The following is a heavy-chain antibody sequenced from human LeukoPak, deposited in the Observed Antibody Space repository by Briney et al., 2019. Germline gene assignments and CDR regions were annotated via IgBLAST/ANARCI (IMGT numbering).Heavy chain of an antibody. V-gene: IGHV3-7*01. CDR1: GFTFSSHW. J-gene: IGHJ6*03. CDR3: ARDYYYYKDV. Sequence: PGGSLRLSCAASGFTFSSHWMSWVRQAPGKGLEWVANIKQDGSEKHYVDSVKGRFTISRDNAKNSLYLEMNSLRAEDTAVYYCARDYYYYKDVWGKGTTVTVSS. CDR2: IKQDGSEK.